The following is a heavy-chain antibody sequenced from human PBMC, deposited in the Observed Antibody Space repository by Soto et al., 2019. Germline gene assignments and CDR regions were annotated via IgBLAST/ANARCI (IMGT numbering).Heavy chain of an antibody. D-gene: IGHD1-26*01. V-gene: IGHV1-69*06. Sequence: GASVKVSCKASGGTFSSYAISWVRQAPGQGLEWMGGIIPIFGTANYAQKFQGRVTITADKSTSTAYMELSSLRSEDTAVYYCASFRWDDLGLNYYYGMDVWGQGTTVTVSS. CDR1: GGTFSSYA. J-gene: IGHJ6*02. CDR3: ASFRWDDLGLNYYYGMDV. CDR2: IIPIFGTA.